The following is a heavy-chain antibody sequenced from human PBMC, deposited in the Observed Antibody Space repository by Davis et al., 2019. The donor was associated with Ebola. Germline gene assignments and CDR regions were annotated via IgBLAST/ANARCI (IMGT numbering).Heavy chain of an antibody. D-gene: IGHD6-13*01. CDR3: STSSSLWYFDL. Sequence: MPSETLSLTCAVSGGSISSSNRWSWVRQPPGKGLEWIGEIYHSGSTNYNPSLKSRVTISVDKSKNQFSLKLSSVTAADTAVYYCSTSSSLWYFDLWGRGTLVTVSS. CDR1: GGSISSSNR. V-gene: IGHV4-4*02. J-gene: IGHJ2*01. CDR2: IYHSGST.